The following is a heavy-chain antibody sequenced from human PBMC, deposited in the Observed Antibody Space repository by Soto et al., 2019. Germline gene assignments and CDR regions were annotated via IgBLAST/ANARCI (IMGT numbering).Heavy chain of an antibody. V-gene: IGHV1-46*01. J-gene: IGHJ5*02. CDR2: INPSGGST. CDR3: ARDPIPQDIVVVPAAMRRVGWFDP. CDR1: GYTFTSYY. Sequence: ASVKVSCKASGYTFTSYYMHWVRQAPGQGLEWMGIINPSGGSTSYAQKFQGRVTMTRDTSTSTVYMELSSLRSEDTAVYYCARDPIPQDIVVVPAAMRRVGWFDPWGQGTLVTVSS. D-gene: IGHD2-2*01.